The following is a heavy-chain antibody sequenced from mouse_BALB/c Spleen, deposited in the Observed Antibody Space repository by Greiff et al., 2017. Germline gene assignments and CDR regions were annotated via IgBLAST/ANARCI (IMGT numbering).Heavy chain of an antibody. D-gene: IGHD1-1*01. CDR3: ARDYYGSSYDY. CDR2: ISYDGSN. V-gene: IGHV3-6*02. J-gene: IGHJ2*01. Sequence: DVQLVESGPGLVKPSQSLSLTCSVTGYSITSGYYWNWIRQFPGNKLEWMGYISYDGSNNYNPSLKNRISITRDTSKNQFFLKLNSVTTEDTATYYCARDYYGSSYDYWGQGTTLTVSS. CDR1: GYSITSGYY.